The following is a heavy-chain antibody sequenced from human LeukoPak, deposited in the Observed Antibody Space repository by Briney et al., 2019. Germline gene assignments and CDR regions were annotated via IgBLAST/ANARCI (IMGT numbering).Heavy chain of an antibody. V-gene: IGHV4-59*08. CDR1: GGFISSYY. D-gene: IGHD1-26*01. Sequence: SETLSLTCTVSGGFISSYYWSWIRQPPGKGLEWIGYIYYSGSTNYNPSLKSRVTISVDTSKNQFSLKLSSVTAADTAVYYCARQVVGATFDWGQGTLVTVSS. CDR3: ARQVVGATFD. CDR2: IYYSGST. J-gene: IGHJ4*02.